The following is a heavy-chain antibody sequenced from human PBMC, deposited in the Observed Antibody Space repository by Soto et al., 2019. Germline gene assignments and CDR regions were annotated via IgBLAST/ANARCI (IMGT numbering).Heavy chain of an antibody. V-gene: IGHV4-34*01. CDR2: INHSGST. CDR3: ARVSGIYYYGMYV. CDR1: GGSFSGYD. Sequence: SETLSLTCAVYGGSFSGYDWSWIRQPPGKGLEWGGEINHSGSTNYNPSLKSRGTISVDTSNNQVSLKLSSVTAADTAVVYCARVSGIYYYGMYVWGQETTVTVSS. D-gene: IGHD3-10*01. J-gene: IGHJ6*02.